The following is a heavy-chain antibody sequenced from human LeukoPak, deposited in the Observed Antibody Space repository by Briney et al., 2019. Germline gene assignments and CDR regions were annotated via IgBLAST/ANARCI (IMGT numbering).Heavy chain of an antibody. V-gene: IGHV3-23*01. CDR2: ISGSGGST. CDR3: AKADDILTGPFDY. D-gene: IGHD3-9*01. CDR1: GFTFSSYA. J-gene: IGHJ4*02. Sequence: GGSLRLSCAASGFTFSSYAMSWVRQAPGKGLEWVSAISGSGGSTYYADSVKGRFTISRDDSKNTLYLQMNSLRAEDTAVYYCAKADDILTGPFDYWGQGTLVTVSS.